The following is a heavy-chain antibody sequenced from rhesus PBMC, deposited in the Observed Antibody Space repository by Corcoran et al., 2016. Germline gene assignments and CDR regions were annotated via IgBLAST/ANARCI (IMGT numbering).Heavy chain of an antibody. CDR3: ASWVGANPGFDY. D-gene: IGHD1-44*02. Sequence: QLQLQESGPGLVKPSETLSVTCAVSGGSISSSYWSWIRQAPGKGREWIGYIYGSGSSTNYNPSLKSRVTLSVDTSKNQLSLKLSSVAAADAAVYYCASWVGANPGFDYWGQGVLVTVSS. J-gene: IGHJ4*01. V-gene: IGHV4-169*02. CDR1: GGSISSSY. CDR2: IYGSGSST.